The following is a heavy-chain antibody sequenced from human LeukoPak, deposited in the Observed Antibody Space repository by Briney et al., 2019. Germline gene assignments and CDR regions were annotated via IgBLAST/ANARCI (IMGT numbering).Heavy chain of an antibody. CDR3: AKDRRNTVPTISDY. CDR2: ISGGGGST. V-gene: IGHV3-23*01. J-gene: IGHJ4*02. Sequence: PGGSLRLSCVASGFTFSSYAMNWVRQAPGKGLEWVSAISGGGGSTYYADSVKGRFTISRDNSENTLYLRMNSLRAEDTAVYYCAKDRRNTVPTISDYWGQGTLVTFFS. D-gene: IGHD5-12*01. CDR1: GFTFSSYA.